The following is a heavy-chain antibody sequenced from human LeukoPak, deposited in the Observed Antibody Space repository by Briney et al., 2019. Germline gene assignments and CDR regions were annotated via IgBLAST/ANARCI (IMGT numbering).Heavy chain of an antibody. J-gene: IGHJ6*03. V-gene: IGHV5-51*01. CDR2: IYPGDSDT. D-gene: IGHD3-10*01. Sequence: GESLKISCQGSGYSFTSYWIGWVRQLPGKGLEWMGIIYPGDSDTRYSPSFQGQVTISADKSISTAYLQWSSLKASDTAMYYCARLAVRGTYYYYYMDVWGKGTTVTISS. CDR3: ARLAVRGTYYYYYMDV. CDR1: GYSFTSYW.